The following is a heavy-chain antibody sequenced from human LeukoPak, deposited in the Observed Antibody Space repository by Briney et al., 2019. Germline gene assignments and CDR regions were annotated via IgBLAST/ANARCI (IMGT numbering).Heavy chain of an antibody. V-gene: IGHV3-49*03. J-gene: IGHJ6*02. CDR3: TRDGVYYDSPSV. CDR2: IGSKAYGGAT. CDR1: GFIFGDYA. Sequence: GRSLRLSCSVSGFIFGDYAMSWFRQAPGKGLEWVGFIGSKAYGGATEYAASVKGRFTISRDDSKSIAYLQMNSLKTEDTAVYYCTRDGVYYDSPSVWGQGTTVTVSS. D-gene: IGHD3-22*01.